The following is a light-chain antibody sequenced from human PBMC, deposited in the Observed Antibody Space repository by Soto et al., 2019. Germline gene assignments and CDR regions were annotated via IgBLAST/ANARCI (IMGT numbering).Light chain of an antibody. V-gene: IGLV3-21*02. CDR1: DIRSKS. CDR3: QVWDSSSDHVV. Sequence: SYVLTQAPSVSVAPGQTATITCGGNDIRSKSVHWYQQKPGQAPVLVVYDDSDRPSGIPERFSGSNSGNTATLTISRVEAGDEADYYCQVWDSSSDHVVFGGGTKLTVL. J-gene: IGLJ2*01. CDR2: DDS.